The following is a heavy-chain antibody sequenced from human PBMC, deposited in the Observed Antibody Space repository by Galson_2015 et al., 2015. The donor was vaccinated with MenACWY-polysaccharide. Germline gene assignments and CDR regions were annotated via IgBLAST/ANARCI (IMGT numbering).Heavy chain of an antibody. J-gene: IGHJ5*02. V-gene: IGHV4-31*03. CDR1: GGFVSSAGYC. D-gene: IGHD2/OR15-2a*01. CDR2: IRDSGST. Sequence: TLSLTCTVSGGFVSSAGYCWTWIRQHPEKGLEWIGYIRDSGSTYYSPSLKTRVIISVDTSKNQFSLSLSSVTAADTAVYYCARIPSTGSSFGWFDPWGLGTLVTVSS. CDR3: ARIPSTGSSFGWFDP.